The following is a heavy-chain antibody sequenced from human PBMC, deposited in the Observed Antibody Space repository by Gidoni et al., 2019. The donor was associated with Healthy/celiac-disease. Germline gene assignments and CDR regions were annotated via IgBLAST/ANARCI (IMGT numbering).Heavy chain of an antibody. V-gene: IGHV3-74*01. CDR3: ATVGDTFDI. CDR1: GFTFSSYW. Sequence: EVQLVESGGDLVQPGGSLRLSCAASGFTFSSYWMHWVGQAPGKGLVWVSRINGDGTTTTYADSVKGRFTISRDNAKNTLSLQMNSLRAEDTAVYYCATVGDTFDIWGQGTMVTVSS. CDR2: INGDGTTT. J-gene: IGHJ3*02.